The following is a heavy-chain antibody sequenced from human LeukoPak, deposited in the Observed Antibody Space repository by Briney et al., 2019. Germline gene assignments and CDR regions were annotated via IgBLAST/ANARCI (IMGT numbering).Heavy chain of an antibody. V-gene: IGHV3-66*02. CDR3: TRGPGSTWYSDY. D-gene: IGHD6-13*01. CDR2: IYSGRDT. Sequence: PGGSLRLSCAATGFTVSTNYMNWVRQAPGEGLEWVSIIYSGRDTYYADSVKGRFTISRDNSKNTLYLQMNSLRAEDTAVYYCTRGPGSTWYSDYWGQGTLVTVSS. CDR1: GFTVSTNY. J-gene: IGHJ4*02.